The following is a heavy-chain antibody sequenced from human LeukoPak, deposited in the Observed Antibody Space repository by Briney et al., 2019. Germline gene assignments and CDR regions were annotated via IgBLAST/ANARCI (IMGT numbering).Heavy chain of an antibody. CDR1: GYNFTGYY. D-gene: IGHD6-6*01. CDR3: ARVTSSSSLWYFDL. CDR2: INPNSGGT. J-gene: IGHJ2*01. V-gene: IGHV1-2*02. Sequence: GASVKVSCKASGYNFTGYYMHWVRQAPGQGLEWMGWINPNSGGTNYAQKFQGRVTMTRDTSISTAYMELSRLRSDDTAVYYCARVTSSSSLWYFDLWGRGTLVTVSS.